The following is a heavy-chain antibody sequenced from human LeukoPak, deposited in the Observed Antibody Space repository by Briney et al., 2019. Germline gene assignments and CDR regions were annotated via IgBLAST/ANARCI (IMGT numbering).Heavy chain of an antibody. D-gene: IGHD2-15*01. V-gene: IGHV1-3*01. Sequence: ASVKVSCKASGYTFTSYAMHWVRQAPGQRLEWMGWINAGNGNTKYSQKFQGRVTITRDTSASTAYMELSSLRSEDTAVYYCARISGESDAFYIWGQGTMVTVSS. J-gene: IGHJ3*02. CDR3: ARISGESDAFYI. CDR1: GYTFTSYA. CDR2: INAGNGNT.